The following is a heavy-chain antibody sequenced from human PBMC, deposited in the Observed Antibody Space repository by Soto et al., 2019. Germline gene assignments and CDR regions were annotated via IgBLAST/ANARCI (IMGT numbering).Heavy chain of an antibody. CDR3: VGGQPHRITIFEVVIRSYDYGMDV. CDR1: GGSFSGYY. V-gene: IGHV4-34*01. D-gene: IGHD3-3*02. J-gene: IGHJ6*02. Sequence: SETLSLTCAVYGGSFSGYYWSWIRQPPGKGLEWIGEINHSGSTNYNPSLKSRVTISVDTSKNQFSLKLSSVTAADTAVYFCVGGQPHRITIFEVVIRSYDYGMDVWGQGTTVTVSS. CDR2: INHSGST.